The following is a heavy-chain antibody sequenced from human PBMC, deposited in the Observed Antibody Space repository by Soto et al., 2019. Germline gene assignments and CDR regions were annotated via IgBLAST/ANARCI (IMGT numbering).Heavy chain of an antibody. CDR1: GGSIGSYDW. Sequence: QVQLQESGPGLLHPSGTLSLTCAAAGGSIGSYDWWSWVRPPPGKGLEWVGATYKRGTTNYNPSVKRRVTLSVGKSKISFSRRRSSVTAADTAVYVCPMNGYYSIDCWGQGTLVNLS. CDR2: TYKRGTT. CDR3: PMNGYYSIDC. J-gene: IGHJ4*02. V-gene: IGHV4-4*02. D-gene: IGHD3-22*01.